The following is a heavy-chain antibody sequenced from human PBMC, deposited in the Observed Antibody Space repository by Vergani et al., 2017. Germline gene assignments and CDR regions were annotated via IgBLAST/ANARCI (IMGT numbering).Heavy chain of an antibody. D-gene: IGHD6-6*01. Sequence: QVQLQQWGAGLLKPSETLSLTCAVYGGSFSGYYWSWIRQPPGKGLEWIGEINHSGSTNYNPSLKSRVTISVDTSKNQFSLKLSSVTAADTAVYYCARDHWGSSRGGGGSYYYYGMDVWGQGTTVTVSS. J-gene: IGHJ6*02. V-gene: IGHV4-34*01. CDR2: INHSGST. CDR3: ARDHWGSSRGGGGSYYYYGMDV. CDR1: GGSFSGYY.